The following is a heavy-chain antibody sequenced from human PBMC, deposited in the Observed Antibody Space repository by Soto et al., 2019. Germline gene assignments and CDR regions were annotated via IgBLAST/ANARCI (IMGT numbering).Heavy chain of an antibody. Sequence: EVQVLESGGGLVQPGGSLRLSCAASGFTFNTYVMTWARQAPGKGMEWVSVISVKGDTTDYADTVKGRFIISRDNSKNMLSLQMNSLRPEDTAVYYCAKGGWLDDWGQGTLVTVS. V-gene: IGHV3-23*01. CDR1: GFTFNTYV. J-gene: IGHJ4*02. CDR2: ISVKGDTT. CDR3: AKGGWLDD. D-gene: IGHD6-19*01.